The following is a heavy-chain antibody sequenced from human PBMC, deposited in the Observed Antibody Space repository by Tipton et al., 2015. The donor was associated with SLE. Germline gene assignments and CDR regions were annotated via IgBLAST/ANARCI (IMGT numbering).Heavy chain of an antibody. Sequence: TLSLTCAVYGGSFSGYYWSWIRQPPGKGLEWIGEINQSGSTNYNPSLKSRVTISVDTSKNQFSLKLSSVTAADTAVYYCATREADWYFDLWGRGTLVTVSS. CDR2: INQSGST. D-gene: IGHD2-15*01. CDR3: ATREADWYFDL. J-gene: IGHJ2*01. CDR1: GGSFSGYY. V-gene: IGHV4-34*01.